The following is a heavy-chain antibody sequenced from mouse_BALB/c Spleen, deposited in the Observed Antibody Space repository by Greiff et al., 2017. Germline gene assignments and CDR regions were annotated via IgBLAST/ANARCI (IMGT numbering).Heavy chain of an antibody. D-gene: IGHD2-1*01. V-gene: IGHV1-15*01. J-gene: IGHJ4*01. Sequence: VQLQQSGAELVRPGASVTLSCKASGYTFTDYEMHWVKQTPVHGLEWIGAIDPETGGTAYNQKFKGKATLTADKSSSTAYMELRSLTSEDSAVYYCTRVYGNYEGDYAMDYWGQGTSVTVSS. CDR1: GYTFTDYE. CDR3: TRVYGNYEGDYAMDY. CDR2: IDPETGGT.